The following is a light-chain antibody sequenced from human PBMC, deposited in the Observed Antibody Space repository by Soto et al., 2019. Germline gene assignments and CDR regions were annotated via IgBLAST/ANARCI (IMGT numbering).Light chain of an antibody. J-gene: IGKJ5*01. CDR3: QQRSNWPLT. V-gene: IGKV3-11*01. CDR1: QSVSSY. Sequence: PGETATLSCRASQSVSSYLAWYQQKPGQAPRLLIYDASSRATGIPARFSGSGSGTDFTLTISSLEPEDFAVYYCQQRSNWPLTFGQRTRLEIK. CDR2: DAS.